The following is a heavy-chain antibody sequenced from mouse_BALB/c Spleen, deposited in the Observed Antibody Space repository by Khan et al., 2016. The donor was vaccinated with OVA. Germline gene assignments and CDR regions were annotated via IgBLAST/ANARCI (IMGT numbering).Heavy chain of an antibody. CDR1: GFSLTGYG. J-gene: IGHJ4*01. CDR2: IWGDGST. Sequence: QVQLKESGPGLVAPSQSLSITCTVSGFSLTGYGVNWVRQPPGKGLEWLGMIWGDGSTDYNSVLKSRLSISKDNSKGQVFLKMNSLQTDDTARYYCARAYYGNYGEAMDYWGQGTSVTVSS. CDR3: ARAYYGNYGEAMDY. D-gene: IGHD2-10*01. V-gene: IGHV2-6-7*01.